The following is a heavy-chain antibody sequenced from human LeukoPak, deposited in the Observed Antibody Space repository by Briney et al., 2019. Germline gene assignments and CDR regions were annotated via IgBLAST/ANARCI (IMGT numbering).Heavy chain of an antibody. D-gene: IGHD3-9*01. V-gene: IGHV4-61*02. J-gene: IGHJ6*03. CDR3: ARRRYYDILTGYSPDYMDV. CDR2: IHTSGST. CDR1: GGSISSGSYY. Sequence: SETLSLTCTVSGGSISSGSYYWSWIRQPAGKGLEWIGRIHTSGSTNYNPSLKSRVTISVDTSKNQFSLKLSSVTAADTAVYYCARRRYYDILTGYSPDYMDVWGKGTTVTISS.